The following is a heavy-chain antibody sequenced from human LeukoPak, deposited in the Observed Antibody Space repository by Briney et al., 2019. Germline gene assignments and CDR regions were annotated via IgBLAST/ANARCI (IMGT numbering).Heavy chain of an antibody. V-gene: IGHV4-61*02. CDR1: GGSISSGSYY. D-gene: IGHD1-1*01. CDR2: IYTSGST. J-gene: IGHJ5*02. CDR3: ARDSHNGLEPMNWFGP. Sequence: SQTLSLTCTVSGGSISSGSYYWSWIRQPAGKGLEWIGRIYTSGSTNYNPSLKSRVTISVDTSKNQFSLKLSSVTAADTAVYYCARDSHNGLEPMNWFGPWGQGTLVTVSS.